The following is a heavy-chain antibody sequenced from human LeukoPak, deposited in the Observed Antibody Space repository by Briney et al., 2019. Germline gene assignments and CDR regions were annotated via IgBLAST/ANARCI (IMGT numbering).Heavy chain of an antibody. J-gene: IGHJ4*02. Sequence: GGSLRLSCAASGFTVSSNYMSWVRQAPGKGLEWVSVIYSGGSTYYADSVKGRFTISRDNSKNTLYLQMNSLRAEDTAVYYCARSKGRFYFDYWGQGTLVTVSS. CDR1: GFTVSSNY. CDR3: ARSKGRFYFDY. V-gene: IGHV3-66*02. CDR2: IYSGGST.